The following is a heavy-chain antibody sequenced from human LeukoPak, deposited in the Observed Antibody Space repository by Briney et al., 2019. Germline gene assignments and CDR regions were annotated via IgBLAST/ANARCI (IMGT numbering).Heavy chain of an antibody. J-gene: IGHJ4*02. CDR1: GGSISSSSYY. Sequence: PSETLSLTCTVSGGSISSSSYYWGWIRQPPGKGLEWIGSIYYSGSTYYNPSLKSRVTISVDTSKNQFSLKLSSVTAADTAVYYCARVRMGSRRWGQWLAPNDYWGQGTLVTASS. D-gene: IGHD6-19*01. CDR3: ARVRMGSRRWGQWLAPNDY. CDR2: IYYSGST. V-gene: IGHV4-39*07.